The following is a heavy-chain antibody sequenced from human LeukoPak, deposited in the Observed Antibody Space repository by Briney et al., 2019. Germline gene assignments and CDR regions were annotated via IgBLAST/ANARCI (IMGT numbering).Heavy chain of an antibody. CDR2: ICHSGST. D-gene: IGHD1-26*01. CDR1: GGSISSNYR. CDR3: ARDPSGNGGGGEYYFDY. J-gene: IGHJ4*02. Sequence: PSGTLSLTCAVSGGSISSNYRWSWVRQPPGKGLEWIGEICHSGSTNYNPSLKSRVTLSVDKSKNQFSLKLSSVTAADTALYYCARDPSGNGGGGEYYFDYWGQGTLVTVSS. V-gene: IGHV4-4*02.